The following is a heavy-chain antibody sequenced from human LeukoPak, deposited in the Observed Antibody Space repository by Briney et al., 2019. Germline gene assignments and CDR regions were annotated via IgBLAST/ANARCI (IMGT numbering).Heavy chain of an antibody. CDR2: IYYSGST. Sequence: PSETLSLTCTVSGGSISSYYWSWIRQPPGKGLEWIGYIYYSGSTNYNPSLKSQVTISVDTSKNQFSLKLSSVTAADTAVYYCARGYSSANWFDPWGQGTLVTVSS. D-gene: IGHD6-25*01. V-gene: IGHV4-59*01. CDR3: ARGYSSANWFDP. CDR1: GGSISSYY. J-gene: IGHJ5*02.